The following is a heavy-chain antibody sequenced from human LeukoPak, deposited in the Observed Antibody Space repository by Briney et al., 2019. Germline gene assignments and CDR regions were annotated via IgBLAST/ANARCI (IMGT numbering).Heavy chain of an antibody. CDR3: ATDRPPYYYDSSGTDHGDAFDI. J-gene: IGHJ3*02. V-gene: IGHV4-4*07. CDR1: GGSISSYY. D-gene: IGHD3-22*01. CDR2: IYTSGRTT. Sequence: PSETLSLTCTVSGGSISSYYWSWIRQPAGKGLEWIGRIYTSGRTTNYNPSLKSRVTMSVDTSKNQFSLKLSSVTAADTAVYYCATDRPPYYYDSSGTDHGDAFDIWGQGTMVTVSS.